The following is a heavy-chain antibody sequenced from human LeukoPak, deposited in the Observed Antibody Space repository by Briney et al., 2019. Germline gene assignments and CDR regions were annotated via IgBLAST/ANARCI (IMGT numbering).Heavy chain of an antibody. V-gene: IGHV1-2*02. CDR1: GYTFTDYY. D-gene: IGHD2-2*01. CDR2: INPNDGDT. Sequence: ASVKVSCKASGYTFTDYYMHWVRQAPGQGFEWMGWINPNDGDTNYAQKFQGRVTMTRDTSISIAHMEVSRLRSDDTAVYYCARANFLYCSSSTCLSDYWGQGTLVTVSS. J-gene: IGHJ4*02. CDR3: ARANFLYCSSSTCLSDY.